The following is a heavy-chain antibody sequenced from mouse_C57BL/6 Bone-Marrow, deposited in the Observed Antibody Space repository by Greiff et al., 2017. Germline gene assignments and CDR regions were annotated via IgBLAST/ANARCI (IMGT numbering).Heavy chain of an antibody. CDR2: IWTGGGT. Sequence: QVQLKESGPGLVAPSQSLSITCTVSGFSLTSYAISWVRQPPGKGLEWLGVIWTGGGTNYNSALKARLSISKDNSKSQVFLKMNSLQTDDTARYYCARSRGSNYVFYFDYWGQGTTLTVSS. CDR1: GFSLTSYA. CDR3: ARSRGSNYVFYFDY. V-gene: IGHV2-9-1*01. J-gene: IGHJ2*01. D-gene: IGHD2-5*01.